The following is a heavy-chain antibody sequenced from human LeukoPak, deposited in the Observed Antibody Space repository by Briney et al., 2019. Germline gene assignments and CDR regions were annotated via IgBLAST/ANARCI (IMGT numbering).Heavy chain of an antibody. CDR2: ISSSGSTI. V-gene: IGHV3-48*03. J-gene: IGHJ4*02. Sequence: KPGGSLRLSCAASGFTFSSYEMNWVRQAPGKGLEWVSYISSSGSTIYYADSVKGRFTISRDNAKNSLYLQMNSLRAEDTAVYYCARTGDWSYFDYWGQGTLVTVSS. CDR1: GFTFSSYE. D-gene: IGHD2-21*02. CDR3: ARTGDWSYFDY.